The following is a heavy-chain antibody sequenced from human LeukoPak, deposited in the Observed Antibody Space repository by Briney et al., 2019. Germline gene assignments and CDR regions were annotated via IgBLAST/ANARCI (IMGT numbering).Heavy chain of an antibody. CDR1: GDSVSSSSDA. CDR2: TYYRSN. D-gene: IGHD1/OR15-1a*01. V-gene: IGHV6-1*01. CDR3: ARGRNNAFDI. J-gene: IGHJ3*02. Sequence: SQTLSLTFAISGDSVSSSSDAWNWIRQSPSRGLEWLGRTYYRSNDYALSVKTRMTINVDTSKNQVSLQLSSVTPEDTAVYYCARGRNNAFDIWGQGTMVTVS.